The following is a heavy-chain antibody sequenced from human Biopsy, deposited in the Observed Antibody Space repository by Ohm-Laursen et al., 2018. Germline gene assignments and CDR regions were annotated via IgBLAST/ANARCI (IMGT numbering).Heavy chain of an antibody. V-gene: IGHV4-59*12. CDR3: TRETPTGIPFNWLDP. J-gene: IGHJ5*02. CDR1: GGSISGSS. Sequence: SETLSLTCTVSGGSISGSSWSWIRQAPGKGLGRIGYISYSRDTNYNPSLKSRITISVDTSKNQFSLHLKSVSPDDTAVYYCTRETPTGIPFNWLDPWGQGTLVTVSS. D-gene: IGHD1-1*01. CDR2: ISYSRDT.